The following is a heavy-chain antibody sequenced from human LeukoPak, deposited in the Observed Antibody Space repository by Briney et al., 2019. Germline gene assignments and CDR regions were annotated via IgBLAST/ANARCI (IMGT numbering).Heavy chain of an antibody. Sequence: ASVKVSCKASEYTFIGYYVHWVRQAPGQGLEWMGRIIPILGIANYAQKFQGRVTIIADKSTSTAYMELSSLRSEDTAVYYCAGYYYGSGSYYPYYFDYWGQGTLVTVSS. CDR3: AGYYYGSGSYYPYYFDY. J-gene: IGHJ4*02. CDR2: IIPILGIA. D-gene: IGHD3-10*01. CDR1: EYTFIGYY. V-gene: IGHV1-69*02.